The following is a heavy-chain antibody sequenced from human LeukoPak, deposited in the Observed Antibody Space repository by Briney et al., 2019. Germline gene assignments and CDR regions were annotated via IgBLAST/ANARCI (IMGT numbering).Heavy chain of an antibody. Sequence: SETLSLTCAVYGGSFSNYYWSWIRQPPGKGLEWIGEINHSGSTNYNPSLKSRVTISVDTSKNQFSLKLSSVTAADTAVYYCARGLPVGATDYFDYWGQGTLVTVSS. V-gene: IGHV4-34*01. J-gene: IGHJ4*02. D-gene: IGHD1-26*01. CDR2: INHSGST. CDR1: GGSFSNYY. CDR3: ARGLPVGATDYFDY.